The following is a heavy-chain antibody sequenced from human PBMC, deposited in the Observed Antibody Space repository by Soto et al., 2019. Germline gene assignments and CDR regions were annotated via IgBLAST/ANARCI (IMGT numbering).Heavy chain of an antibody. CDR1: GGSIRSSY. CDR2: ISDSGST. D-gene: IGHD3-10*01. J-gene: IGHJ6*03. V-gene: IGHV4-59*08. CDR3: ARQTPGAMVRGVIPYYYYYMDV. Sequence: SETLSLTCTVSGGSIRSSYWSWIRQPPGKGLEWIGYISDSGSTNYNPSLKSRVTISVDTSKNQFSLKLSSVTAADTAVYYCARQTPGAMVRGVIPYYYYYMDVWGKGTTVTVSS.